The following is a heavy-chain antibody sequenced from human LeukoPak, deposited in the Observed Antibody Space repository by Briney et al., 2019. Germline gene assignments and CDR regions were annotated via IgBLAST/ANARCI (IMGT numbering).Heavy chain of an antibody. J-gene: IGHJ4*02. D-gene: IGHD3-22*01. CDR2: IYYSGST. V-gene: IGHV4-31*03. Sequence: SETLSLTCTVSGGSISSGGYYWSWIRQHPGKGLEWIGYIYYSGSTYYNPSLKSRVTISVDTSKNQFSLKLSSVTAADTAVYYCARGPYDSSGYYSRGVRAVPFDYWGQGTLVTVSP. CDR3: ARGPYDSSGYYSRGVRAVPFDY. CDR1: GGSISSGGYY.